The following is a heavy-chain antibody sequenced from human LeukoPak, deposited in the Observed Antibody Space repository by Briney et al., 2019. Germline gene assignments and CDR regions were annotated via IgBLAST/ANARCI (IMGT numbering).Heavy chain of an antibody. CDR3: ARAIAAAEDY. V-gene: IGHV3-48*01. J-gene: IGHJ4*02. Sequence: GGSLRLSCAASGFTFSTYRMTWVRQAPGKGLEWVSYISGINSTIYYADSVKGRFTISRDNAKNSVHLQMNSLRAEDTAVYYCARAIAAAEDYWGQGTLVTVSS. CDR1: GFTFSTYR. CDR2: ISGINSTI. D-gene: IGHD6-13*01.